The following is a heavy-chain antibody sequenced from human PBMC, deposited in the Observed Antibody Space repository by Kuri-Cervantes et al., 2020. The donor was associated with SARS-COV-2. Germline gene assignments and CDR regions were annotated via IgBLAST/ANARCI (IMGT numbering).Heavy chain of an antibody. CDR3: ARDIRYSSSWYSRGYFDL. V-gene: IGHV3-11*05. D-gene: IGHD6-13*01. CDR2: ISSSSSYT. Sequence: LSLTCAASGFTFSDYYMSWIRQAPGKGLEWVSYISSSSSYTNYADSVKGRFTISRDNAKNSLYLQMNSLRAEDTAVYYCARDIRYSSSWYSRGYFDLWGRGTLVTVSS. CDR1: GFTFSDYY. J-gene: IGHJ2*01.